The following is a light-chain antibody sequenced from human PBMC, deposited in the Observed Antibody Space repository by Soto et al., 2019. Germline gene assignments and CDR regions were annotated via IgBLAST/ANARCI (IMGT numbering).Light chain of an antibody. Sequence: DIHVTQSPSSVSASFGDRVTVPXRASQAVTLWLAWYQQQPVXAPKXXXYGXSSRQSGVPSRLTGSGSGTDFTLTISSLQPDYFATYYCQHYKSYSVAFGQGTKVDIK. V-gene: IGKV1D-16*01. CDR1: QAVTLW. CDR3: QHYKSYSVA. CDR2: GXS. J-gene: IGKJ1*01.